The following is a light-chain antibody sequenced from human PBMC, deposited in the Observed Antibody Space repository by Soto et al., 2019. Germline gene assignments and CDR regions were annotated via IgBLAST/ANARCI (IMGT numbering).Light chain of an antibody. CDR1: QTISNW. Sequence: DIQMTQSPSSLSASVGDRVTITCRASQTISNWLAWYQQKPGRAPKLLIYAASTLESGVPSRFSGRGSGTEFTLPISSLQPDDFTTYYCQHSNSHLCTFGQGNKLEIK. CDR3: QHSNSHLCT. V-gene: IGKV1-5*01. CDR2: AAS. J-gene: IGKJ2*02.